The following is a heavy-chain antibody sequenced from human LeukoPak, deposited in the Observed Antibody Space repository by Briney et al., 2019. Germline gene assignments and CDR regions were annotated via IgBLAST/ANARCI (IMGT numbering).Heavy chain of an antibody. D-gene: IGHD3-22*01. J-gene: IGHJ4*02. V-gene: IGHV3-20*04. Sequence: GGSLRLSCAASGFTFDAYGMSWVRQAPGKGLEWVSGLNWNGGRTGYAESVKGRFTISRDNAKNSLYLQMNSLRAEDTALYYCAREDYDSSGYYYIYYFEYWGQGTPVTVSS. CDR1: GFTFDAYG. CDR2: LNWNGGRT. CDR3: AREDYDSSGYYYIYYFEY.